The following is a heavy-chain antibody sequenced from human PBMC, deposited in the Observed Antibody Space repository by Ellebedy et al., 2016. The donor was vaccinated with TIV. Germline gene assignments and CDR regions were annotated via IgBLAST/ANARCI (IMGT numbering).Heavy chain of an antibody. CDR2: ISFDGTSK. CDR1: GFTFSGHA. D-gene: IGHD2-2*03. V-gene: IGHV3-30-3*01. CDR3: AREWMRGMDV. J-gene: IGHJ6*02. Sequence: GESLKISXVASGFTFSGHAMHWVRQVPGKGLEWVAAISFDGTSKYLADSVKGRFTISRDNSKNTLYLQMNSLRAEDTAVYYCAREWMRGMDVWGQGTTVTVSS.